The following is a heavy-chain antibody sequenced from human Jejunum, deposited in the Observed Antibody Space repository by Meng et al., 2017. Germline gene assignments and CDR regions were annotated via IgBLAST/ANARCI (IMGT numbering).Heavy chain of an antibody. V-gene: IGHV7-4-1*02. D-gene: IGHD1-26*01. CDR3: ATSGGGFDY. Sequence: QVQLVQSGAEVKGPGASVKVSCMASAYTFTNYDINWVRQAPGQGLEWMGWINTKTGNPMYAQGFTGRFVFSLDTSVSTAHLHISTLTPEDTAVYYCATSGGGFDYWGQGTLVTVPS. CDR2: INTKTGNP. CDR1: AYTFTNYD. J-gene: IGHJ4*02.